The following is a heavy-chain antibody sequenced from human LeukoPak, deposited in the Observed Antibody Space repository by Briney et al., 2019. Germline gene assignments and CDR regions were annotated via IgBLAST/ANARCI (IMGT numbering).Heavy chain of an antibody. D-gene: IGHD5-18*01. CDR2: IKEDGREK. J-gene: IGHJ4*02. Sequence: PGGSLRLSCAVSGSTFSSYWMGWVRQAPGKGLEWVANIKEDGREKYYVDSVKGRFTISRDNAKNSLSLQMNSLRAEDTAVYYCAASRIQLWNNHNYWGQGTLVTVSS. V-gene: IGHV3-7*01. CDR1: GSTFSSYW. CDR3: AASRIQLWNNHNY.